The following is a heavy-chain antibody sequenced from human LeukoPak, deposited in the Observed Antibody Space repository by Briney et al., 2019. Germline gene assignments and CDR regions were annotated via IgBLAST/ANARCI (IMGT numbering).Heavy chain of an antibody. CDR2: IIPIFDTA. CDR1: GGTFSSYA. J-gene: IGHJ6*03. V-gene: IGHV1-69*13. CDR3: ASIKGYSSSSGGGYYYYYMDV. D-gene: IGHD6-6*01. Sequence: GASVKVSCKASGGTFSSYAISWVRQAPGQGLEWMGGIIPIFDTANYAQKFQGRVTITADESTSTAYMELSSLRSEDTAVYYCASIKGYSSSSGGGYYYYYMDVWGKGTTVTVSS.